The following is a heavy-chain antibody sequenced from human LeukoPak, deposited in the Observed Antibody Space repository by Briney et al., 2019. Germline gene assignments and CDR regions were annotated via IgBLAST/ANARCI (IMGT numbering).Heavy chain of an antibody. J-gene: IGHJ6*03. V-gene: IGHV3-30*04. Sequence: GGSLRLSCAASGFTFSSYAMHWVRQAPGKGLEWVAVISYDGSNKYYADSVKGRFTISRDNSKNTLYLQMNSLRAEDTAVYYCARVVAEALAAAWKHDYYYYMDVWGKGTTVTVSS. CDR2: ISYDGSNK. CDR3: ARVVAEALAAAWKHDYYYYMDV. D-gene: IGHD6-13*01. CDR1: GFTFSSYA.